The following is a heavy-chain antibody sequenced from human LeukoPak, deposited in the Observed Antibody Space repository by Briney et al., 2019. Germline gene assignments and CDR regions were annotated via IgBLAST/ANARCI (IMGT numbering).Heavy chain of an antibody. D-gene: IGHD1-26*01. CDR3: ASLAVGATQFFDY. CDR1: GYTFNNFD. CDR2: ISPYNENT. Sequence: ASVKVSCKASGYTFNNFDIDWIRQAPGQGLEWMGWISPYNENTKYAQKFQGRVTMTTDTSTSTAYMELSSLRSEDTAVYYCASLAVGATQFFDYWGQGTLVTVSS. J-gene: IGHJ4*02. V-gene: IGHV1-18*01.